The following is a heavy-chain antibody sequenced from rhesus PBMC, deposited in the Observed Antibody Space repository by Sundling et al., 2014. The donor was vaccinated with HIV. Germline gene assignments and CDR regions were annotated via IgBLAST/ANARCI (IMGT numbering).Heavy chain of an antibody. V-gene: IGHV4S2*01. CDR1: GASISSNY. CDR3: AREPTYNIWTGYYYYGLDS. Sequence: QVQLQESGPGLVKPSETLPLTCAVSGASISSNYWSWIRQAPGKGLEWIGRIYGSGGSTDYNPSLKSRVTISIDTSKNQFSLKLSSVTAADTAVYYCAREPTYNIWTGYYYYGLDSWGQGVVVTVSS. D-gene: IGHD3-3*01. J-gene: IGHJ6*01. CDR2: IYGSGGST.